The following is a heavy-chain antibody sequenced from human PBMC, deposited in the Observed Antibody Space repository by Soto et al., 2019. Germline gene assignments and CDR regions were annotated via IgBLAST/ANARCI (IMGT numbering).Heavy chain of an antibody. J-gene: IGHJ6*02. D-gene: IGHD3-10*01. CDR2: IYYSGST. Sequence: PSETLSLTCTVSGGSISSGGYYWSWIRQHPGKGLEWIGYIYYSGSTYYSPSLKSRVTISVDTSKNQFSLKLSSVTAADTAVYYCARGRITMVRGVFYYYYGMDVWGQGTTVTVSS. CDR1: GGSISSGGYY. CDR3: ARGRITMVRGVFYYYYGMDV. V-gene: IGHV4-31*02.